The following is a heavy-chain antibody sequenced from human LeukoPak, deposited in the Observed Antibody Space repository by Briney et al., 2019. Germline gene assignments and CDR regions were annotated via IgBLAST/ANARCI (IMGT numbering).Heavy chain of an antibody. Sequence: SVKVSCKASGGTFSSYAISWVRQAPGQGLEWMGGIIPIFGTANYSQKFQGRVTITADESTSTAYMELSSLRSEDTAVYYCARDGTHCSGGSCFDYWGQGSLVTVSS. CDR2: IIPIFGTA. J-gene: IGHJ4*02. CDR1: GGTFSSYA. D-gene: IGHD2-15*01. V-gene: IGHV1-69*13. CDR3: ARDGTHCSGGSCFDY.